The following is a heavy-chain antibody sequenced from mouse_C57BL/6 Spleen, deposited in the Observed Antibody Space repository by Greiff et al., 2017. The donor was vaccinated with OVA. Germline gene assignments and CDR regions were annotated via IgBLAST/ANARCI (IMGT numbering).Heavy chain of an antibody. CDR2: IDPETGGT. V-gene: IGHV1-15*01. CDR3: TRIYYGNPYFDY. D-gene: IGHD2-1*01. Sequence: VQLQQSGAELVRPGASVTLSCKASGYTFTDYEMHWVKQTPVHGLEWIGAIDPETGGTAYNQKFKGKAILTADKSSSTAYMELRSLTSEDSAVYYCTRIYYGNPYFDYWGQGTTLTVSS. J-gene: IGHJ2*01. CDR1: GYTFTDYE.